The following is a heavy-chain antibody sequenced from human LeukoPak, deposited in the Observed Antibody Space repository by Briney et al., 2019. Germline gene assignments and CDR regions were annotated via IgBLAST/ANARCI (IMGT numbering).Heavy chain of an antibody. CDR2: ISGSAHKI. CDR1: GFTFSNYA. CDR3: AGRVTGYSSGYVY. D-gene: IGHD5-18*01. Sequence: GGSLRLSCVASGFTFSNYAMSWVRQAPEKGLDWVSVISGSAHKIRYADSVKGRFTISRDNSENTVYLQMNNLRAGDTALYYCAGRVTGYSSGYVYWGQGTLVTVSS. J-gene: IGHJ4*02. V-gene: IGHV3-23*01.